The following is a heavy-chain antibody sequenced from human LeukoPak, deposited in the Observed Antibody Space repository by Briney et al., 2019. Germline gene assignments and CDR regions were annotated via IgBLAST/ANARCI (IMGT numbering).Heavy chain of an antibody. V-gene: IGHV3-7*01. CDR3: ARDTYDFWSGYYEKVFDY. CDR2: IREDGTEK. D-gene: IGHD3-3*01. CDR1: GFTFSGAW. Sequence: GGSLRLSCTASGFTFSGAWMTWVRQAPGKGLEWVANIREDGTEKNYVDSVKGRFTISRDNAKNSLYLQMNSLRAEDTAVYYCARDTYDFWSGYYEKVFDYWGQGTLVTVSS. J-gene: IGHJ4*02.